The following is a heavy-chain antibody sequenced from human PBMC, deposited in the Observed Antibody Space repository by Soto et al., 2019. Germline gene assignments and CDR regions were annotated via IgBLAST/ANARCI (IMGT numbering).Heavy chain of an antibody. CDR3: ATNSRASYHFDY. CDR2: IIPLFGTT. D-gene: IGHD3-16*02. V-gene: IGHV1-69*13. CDR1: GGTFSSYA. Sequence: SVKVSCKAFGGTFSSYAISWVRQAPGQGLEWMGGIIPLFGTTNYAPKFQGRVAITADERARTAYMDLSSLKSEDTAVYYCATNSRASYHFDYWGQGTLVNVSS. J-gene: IGHJ4*02.